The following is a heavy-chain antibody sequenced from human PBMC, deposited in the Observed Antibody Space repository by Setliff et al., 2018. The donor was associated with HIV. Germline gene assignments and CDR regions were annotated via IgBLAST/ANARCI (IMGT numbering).Heavy chain of an antibody. CDR1: GGTFTRNC. CDR2: ILPFFDTA. CDR3: ATLPPPLGVVYYYYMDV. J-gene: IGHJ6*03. Sequence: SVKVSCKVSGGTFTRNCISWVRQAPGQGLEWMGGILPFFDTANYAQKFQGRVTITADESTSTVHMELSSLTSEDTAVYYCATLPPPLGVVYYYYMDVWGKGTMVTVSS. V-gene: IGHV1-69*13. D-gene: IGHD2-21*01.